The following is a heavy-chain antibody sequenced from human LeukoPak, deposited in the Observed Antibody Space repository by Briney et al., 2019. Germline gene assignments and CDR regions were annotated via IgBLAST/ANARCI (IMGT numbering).Heavy chain of an antibody. CDR1: GFTFSSYD. V-gene: IGHV3-13*04. CDR2: IDTVGDT. J-gene: IGHJ4*02. D-gene: IGHD3-22*01. CDR3: ARERMDDSSGKALQYLDY. Sequence: GGSLRLSCSASGFTFSSYDMHWVRQVTGKGLEWVSAIDTVGDTYYPGSVKGRFIISRENAKNPLYLQLNSLRAGDTAVYYCARERMDDSSGKALQYLDYWGQGTLVTVSS.